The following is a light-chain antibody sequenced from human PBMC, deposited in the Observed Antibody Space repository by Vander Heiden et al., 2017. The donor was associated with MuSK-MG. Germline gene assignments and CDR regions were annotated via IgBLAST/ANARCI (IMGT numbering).Light chain of an antibody. CDR1: QSVSSSY. J-gene: IGKJ4*01. CDR3: QQNGSSPPLT. Sequence: EIVLTQSPGTLSLSPGERATLSCRASQSVSSSYLAWYQQKPGQAPRLLIYGESSRATGSPDRFSGSGCGKDFTLTISRLEPEDFAVYYCQQNGSSPPLTFGGGTKVEIK. CDR2: GES. V-gene: IGKV3-20*01.